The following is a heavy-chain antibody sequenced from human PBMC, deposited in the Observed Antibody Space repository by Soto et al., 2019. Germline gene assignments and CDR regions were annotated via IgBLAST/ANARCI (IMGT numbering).Heavy chain of an antibody. CDR3: ARGIFCWYQGRYHYVMYV. D-gene: IGHD6-13*01. CDR2: IYYSGST. J-gene: IGHJ6*02. V-gene: IGHV4-59*01. Sequence: SETLSLTCTVSGGSISSYYWSWIRQPPGKGLEWIGYIYYSGSTNYNPSLKSRVTISVDTSKNQFSLKLSSVTAADTAVYYCARGIFCWYQGRYHYVMYVWGQGTSVPGSS. CDR1: GGSISSYY.